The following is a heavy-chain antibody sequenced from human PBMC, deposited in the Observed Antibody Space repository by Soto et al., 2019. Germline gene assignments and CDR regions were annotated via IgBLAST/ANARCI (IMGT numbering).Heavy chain of an antibody. J-gene: IGHJ5*02. Sequence: GGSLRLSCAASGFTFSSYGMHWVRQAPGKGLEWVAVIWYDGSNKYYADSVKGRFTISRDNSKNTLYLQMNSLRAEDTAVYYCARDSAHYYDSSGYLFDPWGQGTLVTVSS. CDR2: IWYDGSNK. D-gene: IGHD3-22*01. CDR1: GFTFSSYG. CDR3: ARDSAHYYDSSGYLFDP. V-gene: IGHV3-33*01.